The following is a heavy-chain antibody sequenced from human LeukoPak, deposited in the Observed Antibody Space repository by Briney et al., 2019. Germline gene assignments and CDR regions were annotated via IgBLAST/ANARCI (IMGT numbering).Heavy chain of an antibody. V-gene: IGHV3-30*02. CDR2: IRYDGSNK. CDR3: AKGYYYDSSGSQRAFDY. CDR1: GFTFSSYG. Sequence: PGGSLRLSCAASGFTFSSYGMHWVRQAPGKGLEWVAFIRYDGSNKYYADSVKGRFTISRDNSKNMMYLQMNSLRAEDTAVYYCAKGYYYDSSGSQRAFDYWGQGTLVTVSS. J-gene: IGHJ4*02. D-gene: IGHD3-22*01.